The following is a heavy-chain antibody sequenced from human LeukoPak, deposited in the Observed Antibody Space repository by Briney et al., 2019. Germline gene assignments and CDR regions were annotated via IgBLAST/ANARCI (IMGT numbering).Heavy chain of an antibody. Sequence: PGGSLRLSCAASGFIFSNYAMSWVRQAPGKGLEWVSAIDSTGAYTWYADSVKGRFTISKDSSKTILYLQMNSLRAEDAAVYYCARDWEIDDAFDIWGQGTMVTVSS. CDR3: ARDWEIDDAFDI. CDR2: IDSTGAYT. V-gene: IGHV3-23*01. CDR1: GFIFSNYA. J-gene: IGHJ3*02. D-gene: IGHD1-26*01.